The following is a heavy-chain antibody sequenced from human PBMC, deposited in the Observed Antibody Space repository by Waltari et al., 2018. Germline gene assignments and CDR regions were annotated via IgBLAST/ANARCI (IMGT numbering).Heavy chain of an antibody. Sequence: QVQLLQSGAVVKKPGTSVQVSCKASGGTVRSYAISWVRQAPGQGLGWMGGIIPIFGTANYAQKFQGRVTITADESTSTAYMELGSLRSEDTAVYYCACPYSSSWYVLNFWGQGTLVTVSS. CDR2: IIPIFGTA. CDR3: ACPYSSSWYVLNF. CDR1: GGTVRSYA. V-gene: IGHV1-69*01. J-gene: IGHJ4*02. D-gene: IGHD6-13*01.